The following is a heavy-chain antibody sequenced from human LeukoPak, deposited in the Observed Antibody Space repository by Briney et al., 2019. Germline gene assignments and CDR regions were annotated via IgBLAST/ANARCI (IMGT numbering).Heavy chain of an antibody. V-gene: IGHV3-23*01. J-gene: IGHJ4*02. CDR3: AKTGYSSGRYRIWDY. Sequence: GGSLRLSCAASGFTFSSCEMSWVRQAPGKGLEWVSAISGSGGSAYYADSVKGRFTISRDNSRNSLSLQMNSLRAEDTALYYCAKTGYSSGRYRIWDYWGQGTLVTVSS. CDR1: GFTFSSCE. D-gene: IGHD6-19*01. CDR2: ISGSGGSA.